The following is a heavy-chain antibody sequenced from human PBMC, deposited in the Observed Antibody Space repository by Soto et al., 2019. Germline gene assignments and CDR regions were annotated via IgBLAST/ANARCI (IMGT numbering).Heavy chain of an antibody. CDR3: TRGPPDWGFDY. V-gene: IGHV1-8*01. Sequence: QVQLEQSGAEVKKPGASVKVSCKASGYTFTNYDINRVRQATGQGLEWIGWMSPKTGHTGYAQKFQGRVTLTRDPSISTAYMELSSLTSEDTAVYFCTRGPPDWGFDYWGQGTLVPVSS. CDR1: GYTFTNYD. CDR2: MSPKTGHT. J-gene: IGHJ4*02. D-gene: IGHD7-27*01.